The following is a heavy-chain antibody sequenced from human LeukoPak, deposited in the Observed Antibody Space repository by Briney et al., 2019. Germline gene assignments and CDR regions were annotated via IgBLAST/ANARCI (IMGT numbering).Heavy chain of an antibody. CDR3: ARDIFPPNYDFWSGLSPNYYYYYMDV. CDR2: ISAYNGNT. Sequence: VASVKVSCKASGYTFTSYGISWVRQAPGQGLEWMGWISAYNGNTNYAQKLQGRVTMTTDTSTSTAYMELRSLRSDDTAVYYCARDIFPPNYDFWSGLSPNYYYYYMDVWGKGTTVTVSS. D-gene: IGHD3-3*01. J-gene: IGHJ6*03. V-gene: IGHV1-18*01. CDR1: GYTFTSYG.